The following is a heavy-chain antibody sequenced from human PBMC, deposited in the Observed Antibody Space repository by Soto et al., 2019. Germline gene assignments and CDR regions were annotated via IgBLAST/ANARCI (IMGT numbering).Heavy chain of an antibody. Sequence: ASVKVSCKASGDTFSTYVISWVLQAPGQGLEWMGWINPNSGCTNYAQKFQGRVTMTRDTSISTAYMELSRLRSDDTAVYYCARSGSWTPRYYYGMDVWGQGTTVTVSS. J-gene: IGHJ6*02. V-gene: IGHV1-2*02. CDR1: GDTFSTYV. D-gene: IGHD6-13*01. CDR2: INPNSGCT. CDR3: ARSGSWTPRYYYGMDV.